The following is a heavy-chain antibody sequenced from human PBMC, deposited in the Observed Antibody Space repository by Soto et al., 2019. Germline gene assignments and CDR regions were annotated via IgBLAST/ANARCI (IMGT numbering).Heavy chain of an antibody. CDR3: ARDAVQGPGPLYYYYYMDV. Sequence: ASVKVSCKASGYTFTSYGISWVRQAPGQGLERMGWISAYNGNTNYAQKLQGRVTMTTDTSTSTAYMELRSLRSDDTAVYYCARDAVQGPGPLYYYYYMDVWGKGTTVTVSS. CDR2: ISAYNGNT. CDR1: GYTFTSYG. V-gene: IGHV1-18*01. J-gene: IGHJ6*03. D-gene: IGHD3-10*01.